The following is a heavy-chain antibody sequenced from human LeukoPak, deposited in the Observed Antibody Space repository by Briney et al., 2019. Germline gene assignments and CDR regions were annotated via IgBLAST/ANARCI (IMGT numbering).Heavy chain of an antibody. D-gene: IGHD2-15*01. CDR2: IKSKTDGGTT. J-gene: IGHJ4*02. V-gene: IGHV3-15*01. Sequence: KPGGSLRLSCAASGFTFSNAWMSWVRQAPGKGLEWVGRIKSKTDGGTTDYAAPVKGRFTISRDDSKNTLYLQMNGLKTEDTAVYYCTTYVVVVAASPFDYWGQGTLVTVSS. CDR1: GFTFSNAW. CDR3: TTYVVVVAASPFDY.